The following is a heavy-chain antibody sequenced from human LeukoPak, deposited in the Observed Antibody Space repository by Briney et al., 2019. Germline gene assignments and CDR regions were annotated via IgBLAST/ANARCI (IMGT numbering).Heavy chain of an antibody. CDR2: IYHSGST. Sequence: SETPSLTRTVSGYSISSGYYWGWIRQPPGKGLEWIGSIYHSGSTYYNPSLKSRVTISVDTSKNQFSLKLSSVTAADTAVYYCASQGYGSGSYYNEGYYYYMDVWGKGTTVTVSS. J-gene: IGHJ6*03. CDR1: GYSISSGYY. D-gene: IGHD3-10*01. CDR3: ASQGYGSGSYYNEGYYYYMDV. V-gene: IGHV4-38-2*02.